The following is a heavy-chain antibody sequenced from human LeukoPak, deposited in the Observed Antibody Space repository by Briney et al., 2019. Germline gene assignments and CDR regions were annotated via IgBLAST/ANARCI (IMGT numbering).Heavy chain of an antibody. D-gene: IGHD5-12*01. Sequence: SETLSLTCTVSGGSISSSSYYWGWIRQPPGKGLEWIGSIYYSGSTYYNPSLKSRVTKSVDTSKNQFSLKLSSVTATDTAVYYCARAGYSGSDFSVWGKGSTVTVSS. CDR1: GGSISSSSYY. CDR3: ARAGYSGSDFSV. CDR2: IYYSGST. V-gene: IGHV4-39*07. J-gene: IGHJ6*04.